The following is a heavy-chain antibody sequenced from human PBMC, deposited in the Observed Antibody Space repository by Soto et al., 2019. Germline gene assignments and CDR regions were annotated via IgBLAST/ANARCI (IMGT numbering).Heavy chain of an antibody. D-gene: IGHD2-2*02. CDR2: ISGSGGST. CDR3: AKQPSTYRGYGMDV. V-gene: IGHV3-23*01. J-gene: IGHJ6*02. Sequence: EEQLLESGGGLVQPGGSLRLSCAASGFTFGSYAMSWVRQAPGKGQEWVSAISGSGGSTYYADSVKGRFTISRDNSKNTLYLQMNSLRAEDTAVYYCAKQPSTYRGYGMDVWGQGTTVTVSS. CDR1: GFTFGSYA.